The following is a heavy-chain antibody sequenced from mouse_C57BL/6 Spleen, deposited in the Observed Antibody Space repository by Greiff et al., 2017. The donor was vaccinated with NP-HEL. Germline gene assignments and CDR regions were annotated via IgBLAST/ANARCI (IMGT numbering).Heavy chain of an antibody. CDR3: VRHYYFDY. CDR1: GFSFNTYA. CDR2: IRSKSNNYAT. V-gene: IGHV10-1*01. Sequence: DVKLQESGGGLVQPKGSLKLSCAASGFSFNTYAMNWVRQAPGKGLEWVARIRSKSNNYATYYADSVKDRFTISRDDSESMLYLQMNNLKTEDTAMYYCVRHYYFDYWGQGTTLTVSS. J-gene: IGHJ2*01.